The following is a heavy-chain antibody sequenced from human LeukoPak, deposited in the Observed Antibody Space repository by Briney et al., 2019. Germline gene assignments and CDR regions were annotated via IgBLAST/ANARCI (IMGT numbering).Heavy chain of an antibody. Sequence: GGSLRLSCAASGFTFGSYAMYWVRQAPGKGLQWVAVISYDGSNKYYADSVKGRFTISRDNSKNTLYLHMNSLRAEDTAVYYCARLDRMIVVVITPGAFDIWGQGTMVTVSS. J-gene: IGHJ3*02. CDR2: ISYDGSNK. V-gene: IGHV3-30*04. CDR3: ARLDRMIVVVITPGAFDI. CDR1: GFTFGSYA. D-gene: IGHD3-22*01.